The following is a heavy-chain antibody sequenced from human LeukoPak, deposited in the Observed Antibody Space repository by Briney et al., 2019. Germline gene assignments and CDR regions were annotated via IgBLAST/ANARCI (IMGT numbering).Heavy chain of an antibody. D-gene: IGHD4-11*01. J-gene: IGHJ4*02. CDR2: ISQDGSQK. CDR3: ARATTIAPETLDS. CDR1: GFTFSTYW. V-gene: IGHV3-7*01. Sequence: PGGSLRLSCAASGFTFSTYWMTWVRQAPGKGLEWVAHISQDGSQKSYVDFVRGRFTISRDNAKNSLYLQTNSLRVEDTAVYYCARATTIAPETLDSWGQGTLVTVSS.